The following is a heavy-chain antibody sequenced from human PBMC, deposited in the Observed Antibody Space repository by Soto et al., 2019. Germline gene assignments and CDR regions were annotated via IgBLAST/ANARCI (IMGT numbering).Heavy chain of an antibody. CDR1: GGTFSSYA. CDR3: ASGPIVVVTAIQFDY. D-gene: IGHD2-21*02. V-gene: IGHV1-69*13. Sequence: SVKVSCKASGGTFSSYAVSWVRQAPGQGLEWMGGIIPIFGTANYAQKFQGRVTITADESTSTAYMELSSLRSEDTAVYYCASGPIVVVTAIQFDYWGQGTLVTVSS. J-gene: IGHJ4*02. CDR2: IIPIFGTA.